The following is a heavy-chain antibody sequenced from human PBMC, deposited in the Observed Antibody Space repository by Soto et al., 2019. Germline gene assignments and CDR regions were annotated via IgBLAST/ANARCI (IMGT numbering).Heavy chain of an antibody. CDR3: ASSVEWRGYYMDV. V-gene: IGHV6-1*01. J-gene: IGHJ6*03. D-gene: IGHD3-3*01. Sequence: PSQTLSLTCAISGDSFSSNSAALNWIRQSPSRGLEWLGRTYYRSKWYNDYAVSVKSRITINPDTSKNQFSLQLNSVTPEDTAVYYCASSVEWRGYYMDVWGKGTTVTVSS. CDR1: GDSFSSNSAA. CDR2: TYYRSKWYN.